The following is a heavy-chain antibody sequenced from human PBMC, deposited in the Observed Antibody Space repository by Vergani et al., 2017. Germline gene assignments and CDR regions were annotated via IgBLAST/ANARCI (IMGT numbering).Heavy chain of an antibody. Sequence: QAQLVESGGGVVQPGRSLRLSCEASGFAFNNYGIHWVRQAPGKGLEWVAVISDGGSNEHYVDSVKGRFTISRDNSKNTLYLQMNSLRAEDTAVYFCAREGVPRCCIVGAPDFWGQGTQVTVSS. J-gene: IGHJ4*02. V-gene: IGHV3-30*03. CDR2: ISDGGSNE. D-gene: IGHD1-26*01. CDR1: GFAFNNYG. CDR3: AREGVPRCCIVGAPDF.